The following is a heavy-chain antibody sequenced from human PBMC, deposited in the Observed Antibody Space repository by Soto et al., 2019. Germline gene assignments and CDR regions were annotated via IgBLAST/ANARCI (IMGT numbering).Heavy chain of an antibody. J-gene: IGHJ4*02. Sequence: GGSLRLSCAASGFTFSSYGMHWVRQAPGKGLEWVAVISYDGSNKYYADSVKGRFTISRDNSKNTLYLQMNSLRAEDTAVYYCAKQGLEPQFDYLGQGTLVTVSS. D-gene: IGHD1-1*01. CDR2: ISYDGSNK. CDR1: GFTFSSYG. CDR3: AKQGLEPQFDY. V-gene: IGHV3-30*18.